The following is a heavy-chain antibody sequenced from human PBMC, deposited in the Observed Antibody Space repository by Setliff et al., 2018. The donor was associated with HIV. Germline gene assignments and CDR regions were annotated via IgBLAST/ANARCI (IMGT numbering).Heavy chain of an antibody. CDR1: GLLFEEAW. D-gene: IGHD3-10*01. V-gene: IGHV3-74*03. CDR3: ARAQGVDYYYSFGY. Sequence: PGGSLRLSCVVSGLLFEEAWMSWVRQAPGKGLEWVSLIKNDGSKTMYADSVRGRFTISRDNAKNTLYLQMNNLRVDDTAVYYCARAQGVDYYYSFGYWGQGTLVTVSS. J-gene: IGHJ4*02. CDR2: IKNDGSKT.